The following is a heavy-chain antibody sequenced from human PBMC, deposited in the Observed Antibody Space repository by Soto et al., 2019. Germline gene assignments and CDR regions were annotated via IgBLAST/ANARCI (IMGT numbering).Heavy chain of an antibody. J-gene: IGHJ4*02. CDR1: GVTCSTYA. CDR2: ISGSGDST. Sequence: GGSLRLSCAASGVTCSTYAMNWVRQAPGKGLEWVSGISGSGDSTYYADSVKGRFTVSRDNSKNTLYLQMNSLRAEDTAIYYCAKDRYGRTYVSFDYWGQGVLVTVSS. CDR3: AKDRYGRTYVSFDY. D-gene: IGHD3-16*01. V-gene: IGHV3-23*01.